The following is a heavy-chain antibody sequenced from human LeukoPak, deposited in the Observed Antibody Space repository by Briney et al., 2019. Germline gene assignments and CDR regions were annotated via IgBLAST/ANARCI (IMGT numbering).Heavy chain of an antibody. V-gene: IGHV3-11*01. J-gene: IGHJ6*03. CDR2: ISSSGISI. CDR3: AKDMYSNYYYYYMDV. D-gene: IGHD4-11*01. CDR1: GFTFSDYY. Sequence: PGGSLRLSCAASGFTFSDYYMSWIRQAPGKGLEWVSYISSSGISIYYADSVKGRITVSRDNAKNSLYLQMNSLRAEDMALYYCAKDMYSNYYYYYMDVWGKGTTVTVSS.